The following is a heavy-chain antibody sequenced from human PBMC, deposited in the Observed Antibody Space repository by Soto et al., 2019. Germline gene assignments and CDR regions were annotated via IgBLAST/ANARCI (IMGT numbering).Heavy chain of an antibody. CDR1: GYSFTSYW. CDR3: ARHPYYDFWSGYYTHTFDY. CDR2: IDPSDSYT. J-gene: IGHJ4*02. V-gene: IGHV5-10-1*01. D-gene: IGHD3-3*01. Sequence: PGESLKISCKGSGYSFTSYWISWVRQMPGKGLEWMGRIDPSDSYTNYSPSFQGHVTISADKSISTAYLQWSSLKASDTAMYYCARHPYYDFWSGYYTHTFDYWGQGTLVTVSS.